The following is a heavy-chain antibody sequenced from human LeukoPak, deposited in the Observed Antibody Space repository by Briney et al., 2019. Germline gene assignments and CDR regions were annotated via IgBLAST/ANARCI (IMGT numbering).Heavy chain of an antibody. Sequence: GASVKVSCKASGYTFTSHGISWVRQAPGQGLEWIGWISAYNCNTNYAQKLQGRVTMTTDTSTSTAYMELRRLRSDDTAVYYCASGNGRYSSGWADYRGQGTLVTVSS. V-gene: IGHV1-18*01. CDR1: GYTFTSHG. D-gene: IGHD6-19*01. J-gene: IGHJ4*02. CDR2: ISAYNCNT. CDR3: ASGNGRYSSGWADY.